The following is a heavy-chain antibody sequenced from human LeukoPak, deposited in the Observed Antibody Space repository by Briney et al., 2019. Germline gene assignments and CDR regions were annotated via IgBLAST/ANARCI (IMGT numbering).Heavy chain of an antibody. CDR1: GYSITSGYY. CDR2: IYYSGCT. V-gene: IGHV4-38-2*02. Sequence: SETLSLTCTVSGYSITSGYYWGWIRQPPGKGLEWIGSIYYSGCTYYSPSLKSRVTISVDTSENQFSLKLNSVTAADTAVYYCARDRGSYRFDYWGQGTLVTVSS. CDR3: ARDRGSYRFDY. D-gene: IGHD1-26*01. J-gene: IGHJ4*02.